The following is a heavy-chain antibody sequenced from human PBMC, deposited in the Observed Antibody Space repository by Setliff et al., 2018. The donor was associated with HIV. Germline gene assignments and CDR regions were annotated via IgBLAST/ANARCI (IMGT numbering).Heavy chain of an antibody. CDR2: IYHSGST. V-gene: IGHV4-38-2*02. Sequence: SETLSLTCTVSGYSISSGYYWGWIRQPPGKGLEWIGSIYHSGSTYYNPSLKSRVTISIDTSKNQFSLKLTSVTAADTAVFYCARYRGHFDYWGQGTLVTVSS. J-gene: IGHJ4*02. CDR1: GYSISSGYY. D-gene: IGHD3-16*01. CDR3: ARYRGHFDY.